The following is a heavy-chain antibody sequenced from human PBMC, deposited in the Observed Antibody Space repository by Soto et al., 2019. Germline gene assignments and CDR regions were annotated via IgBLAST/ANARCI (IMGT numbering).Heavy chain of an antibody. CDR1: GFTFSSYG. Sequence: PGGSLRLSCAASGFTFSSYGMHWVRQAPGKGLEWVAVISNDGNDKYYADSVKGRFTISRDNAKNSLYLQMNSLRAEDTAVYYCAREADILNWFDPWGQGTQVTVSS. CDR2: ISNDGNDK. V-gene: IGHV3-30*03. D-gene: IGHD3-9*01. CDR3: AREADILNWFDP. J-gene: IGHJ5*02.